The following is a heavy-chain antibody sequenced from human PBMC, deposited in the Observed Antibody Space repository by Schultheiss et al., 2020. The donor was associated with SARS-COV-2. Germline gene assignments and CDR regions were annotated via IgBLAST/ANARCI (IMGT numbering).Heavy chain of an antibody. CDR1: GGSISSGSYY. J-gene: IGHJ6*03. Sequence: SETLSLTCTVSGGSISSGSYYWSWIRQPAGKGLEWIGRIYTSGSTNYNPSLKSRVTISVDTSKNQFSLKLSSVTAADTAVYYCARTLNVLRFLEWLPHYYYYYMDVWGKGTTVTVSS. V-gene: IGHV4-61*02. CDR3: ARTLNVLRFLEWLPHYYYYYMDV. D-gene: IGHD3-3*01. CDR2: IYTSGST.